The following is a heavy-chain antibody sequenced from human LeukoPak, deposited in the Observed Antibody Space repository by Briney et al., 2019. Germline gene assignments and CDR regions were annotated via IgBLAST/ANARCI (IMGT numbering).Heavy chain of an antibody. D-gene: IGHD2-2*01. CDR3: ERLEPAANPFDY. Sequence: ASVKVSCKASGYSFNGYYIHWVRQAPGQGLEWMGRINPNSGGTNYTQKFQGRVTVTRDTSISTVYMEVSRLTSDDTAVYYFERLEPAANPFDYWGQGTLVTVSS. J-gene: IGHJ4*02. V-gene: IGHV1-2*06. CDR2: INPNSGGT. CDR1: GYSFNGYY.